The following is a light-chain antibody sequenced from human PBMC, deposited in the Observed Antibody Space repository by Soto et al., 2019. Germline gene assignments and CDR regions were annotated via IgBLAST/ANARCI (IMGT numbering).Light chain of an antibody. Sequence: QSVLIQPPSASGTPGQRVTISCSGSSSNIGSNTVNWFQQVPGMAPRLLIYNDSQRPSGVPDRFFGSRSGTSATLAISGLQSDDEADFYCASWDVSLEAWVFGGGTKVTVL. J-gene: IGLJ3*02. CDR2: NDS. V-gene: IGLV1-44*01. CDR3: ASWDVSLEAWV. CDR1: SSNIGSNT.